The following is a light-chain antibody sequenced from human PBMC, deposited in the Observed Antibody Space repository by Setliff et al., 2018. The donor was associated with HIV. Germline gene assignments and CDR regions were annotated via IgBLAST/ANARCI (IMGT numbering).Light chain of an antibody. J-gene: IGLJ1*01. CDR1: NSNIGNNA. Sequence: QSVLTQTPSVSEAPRQRVTISCSGSNSNIGNNAVNWYQQLPGKAPRLLIYYDDLLPSGVSDRFSGSKSGTSASLAISGLQSEDEADYYCAAWDDSLSVFVFGTGTKATVL. CDR3: AAWDDSLSVFV. CDR2: YDD. V-gene: IGLV1-36*01.